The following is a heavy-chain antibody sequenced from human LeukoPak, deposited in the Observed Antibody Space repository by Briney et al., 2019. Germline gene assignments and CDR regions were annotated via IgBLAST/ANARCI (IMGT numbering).Heavy chain of an antibody. Sequence: GGSLRLSCAASGFTFSSYEMNWVRQAPGKGLEWVSYISSSGSTIYYADSVKGRFTISRDNAKNSLYLQMNSLRAEDTAAYHCARMVRGDGWFDPWGQGTLVTVSS. V-gene: IGHV3-48*03. D-gene: IGHD3-10*01. CDR1: GFTFSSYE. CDR3: ARMVRGDGWFDP. J-gene: IGHJ5*02. CDR2: ISSSGSTI.